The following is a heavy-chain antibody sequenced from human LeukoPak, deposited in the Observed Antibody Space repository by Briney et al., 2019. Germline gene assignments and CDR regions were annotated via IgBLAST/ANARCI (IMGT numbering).Heavy chain of an antibody. Sequence: GGSLRLSCTASGFTFGDYAMSWVRQAPGKGLEWVGFIRSKAYGGTTEYAASVKGRFTISRDNAKNSLYLQMNSLRAEDTAVYYCARDRKQLLFDYWGQGTLVTVSS. V-gene: IGHV3-49*04. CDR2: IRSKAYGGTT. CDR3: ARDRKQLLFDY. J-gene: IGHJ4*02. D-gene: IGHD6-13*01. CDR1: GFTFGDYA.